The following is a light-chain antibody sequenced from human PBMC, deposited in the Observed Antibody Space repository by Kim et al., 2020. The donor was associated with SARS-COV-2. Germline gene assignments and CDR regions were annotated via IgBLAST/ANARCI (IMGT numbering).Light chain of an antibody. CDR3: QSYDASLSGV. Sequence: GQTVTISCTESDSNSGAGDDDHWYSQLPETTPKLLIYGDNRRPSGVSDRFSASKTGASASLANTGLQAEDVADYSCQSYDASLSGVFGTGTKVTVL. V-gene: IGLV1-40*03. J-gene: IGLJ1*01. CDR1: DSNSGAGDD. CDR2: GDN.